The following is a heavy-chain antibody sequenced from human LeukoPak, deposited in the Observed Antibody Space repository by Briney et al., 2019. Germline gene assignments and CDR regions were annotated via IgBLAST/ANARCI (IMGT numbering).Heavy chain of an antibody. Sequence: GGSLRLSCAASGFTFSDYNMNWVRQAPGKGLEWVSYITNSGSTIHYADSVRGRFTISRDNAKNSLYLQMNSLRAEDMAVYYCARSIGLTGGGVDVWGQGTTVTVSS. CDR1: GFTFSDYN. J-gene: IGHJ6*02. CDR2: ITNSGSTI. V-gene: IGHV3-11*01. D-gene: IGHD3-9*01. CDR3: ARSIGLTGGGVDV.